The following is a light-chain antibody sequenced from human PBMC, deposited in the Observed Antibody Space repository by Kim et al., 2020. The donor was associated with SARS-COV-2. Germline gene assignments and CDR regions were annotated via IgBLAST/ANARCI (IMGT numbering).Light chain of an antibody. CDR3: CSYAGSYTLV. CDR1: SSDVGAYNF. CDR2: DVT. J-gene: IGLJ1*01. Sequence: QSALTQPRSVSGSPGQSVTISCTGTSSDVGAYNFVSWYQQHPGKAPKLMIYDVTKRPSGVPDRFSGSKSANTASLTISGLQAEDEADYYCCSYAGSYTLVFGTGTKVTVL. V-gene: IGLV2-11*01.